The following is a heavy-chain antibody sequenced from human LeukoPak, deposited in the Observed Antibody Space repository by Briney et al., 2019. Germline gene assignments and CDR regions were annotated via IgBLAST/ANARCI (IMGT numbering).Heavy chain of an antibody. J-gene: IGHJ2*01. V-gene: IGHV4-4*07. CDR1: GGSISSYY. CDR3: ARDSGYFAL. Sequence: PSETLSLTCTVSGGSISSYYWRWLRPPTGKGLEWIGRIYTSGSTNYNPSLKSRVTISVDTSKNQFSLKLSSLTAADTAVYYCARDSGYFALWGRGTLVTVSS. CDR2: IYTSGST.